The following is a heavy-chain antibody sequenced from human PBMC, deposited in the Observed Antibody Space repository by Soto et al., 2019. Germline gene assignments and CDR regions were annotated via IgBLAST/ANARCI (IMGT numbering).Heavy chain of an antibody. CDR2: IYHSGST. CDR3: ARYGYWSWNNEAGLDY. D-gene: IGHD1-1*01. Sequence: PSETLSLSCAVSSGSMWSSNWWRWVRQPPGKGLEWIGEIYHSGSTNYNPSLKSRVTISVDKSKNQFSLKLSSVTAADTAVYYCARYGYWSWNNEAGLDYWGQGTLVTVSS. V-gene: IGHV4-4*02. J-gene: IGHJ4*02. CDR1: SGSMWSSNW.